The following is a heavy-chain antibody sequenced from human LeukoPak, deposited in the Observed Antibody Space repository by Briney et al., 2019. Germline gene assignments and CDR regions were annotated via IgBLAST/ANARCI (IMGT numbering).Heavy chain of an antibody. Sequence: SVEVSCKASGGTFSSYTISWVRQAPGQGLEWMGRIIPILGIANYAQKFQGRVTITADKSTSTAYMELSSLRSEDTAVYYCAILSGYLPRNFDYWGQGTLVTVPS. V-gene: IGHV1-69*02. D-gene: IGHD3-22*01. CDR2: IIPILGIA. CDR3: AILSGYLPRNFDY. CDR1: GGTFSSYT. J-gene: IGHJ4*02.